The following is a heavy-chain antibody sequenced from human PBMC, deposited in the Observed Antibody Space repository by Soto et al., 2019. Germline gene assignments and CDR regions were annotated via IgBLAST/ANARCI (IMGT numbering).Heavy chain of an antibody. Sequence: QVQLVESGGGVVQPGRSLRLSCEASGFTFSSYGMHWVRQAPGKGLEGVAVISYDGSNKYYADSVKGRFSISRDNSKNTLSLQMNSLGAEDKAVYYCAKDRDSSGYYLNYFDYLGQGTLVTVSS. D-gene: IGHD3-22*01. J-gene: IGHJ4*02. CDR3: AKDRDSSGYYLNYFDY. CDR1: GFTFSSYG. V-gene: IGHV3-30*18. CDR2: ISYDGSNK.